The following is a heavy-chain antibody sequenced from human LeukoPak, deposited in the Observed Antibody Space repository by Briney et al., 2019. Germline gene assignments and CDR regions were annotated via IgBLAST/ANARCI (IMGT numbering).Heavy chain of an antibody. Sequence: GGSLRLSCAASGFTFSSYAMGWVRQAPGKGLEWVSAISGSGGSTYYADSVKGRFTISRDNSKNTLYLQMNSLRAEDTAVYYCAKGMYNWNDLHDYWGQGTLVTVSS. CDR1: GFTFSSYA. V-gene: IGHV3-23*01. CDR2: ISGSGGST. J-gene: IGHJ4*02. CDR3: AKGMYNWNDLHDY. D-gene: IGHD1-20*01.